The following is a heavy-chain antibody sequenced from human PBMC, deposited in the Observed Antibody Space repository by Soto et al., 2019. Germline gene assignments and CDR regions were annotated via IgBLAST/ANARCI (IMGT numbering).Heavy chain of an antibody. CDR3: ARATFSSSSFFFDY. CDR2: INPNRGST. J-gene: IGHJ4*02. CDR1: GYTFTAYF. Sequence: QVQVVQSGSEVKKPGASVRVSCKASGYTFTAYFMHWVRQAPGQGLEWIGIINPNRGSTNYAQKFQGRVGLTWDTSTSTAYMDLSSLRSDDTAVYYCARATFSSSSFFFDYWGRGTLLTVSS. V-gene: IGHV1-46*01. D-gene: IGHD6-6*01.